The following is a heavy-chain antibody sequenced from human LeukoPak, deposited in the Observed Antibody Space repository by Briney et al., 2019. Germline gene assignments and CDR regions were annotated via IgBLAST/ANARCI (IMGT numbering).Heavy chain of an antibody. CDR3: ARADGIAAAGTFDY. J-gene: IGHJ4*02. CDR2: INHSGST. CDR1: GGSFSGYY. V-gene: IGHV4-34*01. D-gene: IGHD6-13*01. Sequence: SETLSLTCAVYGGSFSGYYWSWIRQPPGKGLEWIGEINHSGSTNYNPSLKSRVTISVDTSKNQFSLKLSSVTAADTAVYYCARADGIAAAGTFDYWGQGTLVTVSS.